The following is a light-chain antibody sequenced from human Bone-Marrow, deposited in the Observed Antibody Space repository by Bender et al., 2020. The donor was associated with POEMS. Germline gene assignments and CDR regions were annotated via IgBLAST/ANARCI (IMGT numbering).Light chain of an antibody. V-gene: IGLV1-44*01. CDR2: SSH. Sequence: QSVLTQPPSASWTPGQRVTISCSGGSSNIGAHAVNWYQHLPGTAPKLLIYSSHRRPSEVPDRFSGSRSGTSASLAISVLQSEDEADYYRAVWGDSLNGWVFGGGTKLAVL. CDR1: SSNIGAHA. J-gene: IGLJ3*02. CDR3: AVWGDSLNGWV.